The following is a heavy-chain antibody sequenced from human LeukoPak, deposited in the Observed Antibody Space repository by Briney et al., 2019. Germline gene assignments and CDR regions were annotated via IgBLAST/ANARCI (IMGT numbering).Heavy chain of an antibody. D-gene: IGHD4-17*01. Sequence: SETLSLTCAVYGGSFSGYYWSWIRQPPGKGLEWIGEINHSGSTNYNPSLKSRVTISVDTSKNQFSLKLSSVTAADTAVYYCARGPNDYGDYGELDYWGQGTLVTVSS. CDR2: INHSGST. CDR3: ARGPNDYGDYGELDY. J-gene: IGHJ4*02. V-gene: IGHV4-34*09. CDR1: GGSFSGYY.